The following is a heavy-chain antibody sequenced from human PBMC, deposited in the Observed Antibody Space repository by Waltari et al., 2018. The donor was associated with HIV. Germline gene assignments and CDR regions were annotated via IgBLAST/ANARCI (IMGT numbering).Heavy chain of an antibody. CDR3: ARITIFGVVNDYGMDV. CDR1: GFTFISYW. V-gene: IGHV3-7*01. CDR2: IKQDGSEK. Sequence: EVQLVESGGGLVKPGGSLRLSCDASGFTFISYWMRWVRQAPGKGLEWVANIKQDGSEKYYVDSVKGRFTISRDNAKNSLYLQMNSLRAEDTAVYYCARITIFGVVNDYGMDVWGQGTTVSVSS. D-gene: IGHD3-3*01. J-gene: IGHJ6*02.